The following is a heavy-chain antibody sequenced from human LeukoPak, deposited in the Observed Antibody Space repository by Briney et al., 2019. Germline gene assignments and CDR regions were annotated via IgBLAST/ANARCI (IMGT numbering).Heavy chain of an antibody. Sequence: PGGSLRLSCAASGFTFGSYSMNWVRQAPGKGLEWVSYISSSGSTIYYADSVKGRFTISRDNAKNSLYLQMNSLRAEDTAVYYCARDRFDSSSSRGRSWFDPWGQGTLVTVSS. CDR1: GFTFGSYS. D-gene: IGHD6-6*01. CDR2: ISSSGSTI. CDR3: ARDRFDSSSSRGRSWFDP. V-gene: IGHV3-48*04. J-gene: IGHJ5*02.